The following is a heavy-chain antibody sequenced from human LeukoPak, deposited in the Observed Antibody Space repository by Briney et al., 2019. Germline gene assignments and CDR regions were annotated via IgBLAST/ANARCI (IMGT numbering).Heavy chain of an antibody. Sequence: TPSETLSLTCTVSGGSISSYYWSWIRQPPGKGLEWIGYIYYSGSTNYNPSLKSRVTISVDTSKNQFSLKLSSVTAADTAVYYCASSWVGATVSRGYYGMDVWGQGTTVTVSS. CDR3: ASSWVGATVSRGYYGMDV. V-gene: IGHV4-59*01. CDR2: IYYSGST. J-gene: IGHJ6*02. CDR1: GGSISSYY. D-gene: IGHD1-26*01.